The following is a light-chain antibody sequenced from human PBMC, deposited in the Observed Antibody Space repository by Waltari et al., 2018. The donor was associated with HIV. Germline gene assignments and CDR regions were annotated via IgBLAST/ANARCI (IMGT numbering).Light chain of an antibody. CDR3: HVWDSRSDHGV. CDR1: NIGSKS. CDR2: YES. J-gene: IGLJ3*02. Sequence: SYMLTQPPSVSVAPGNTASIPCGGNNIGSKSVSRYQQKPGQAPILVIYYESDRPSGIPERFSGSNSRNTATLTIRGVEAGDEADYYCHVWDSRSDHGVFGGGTKLTVL. V-gene: IGLV3-21*04.